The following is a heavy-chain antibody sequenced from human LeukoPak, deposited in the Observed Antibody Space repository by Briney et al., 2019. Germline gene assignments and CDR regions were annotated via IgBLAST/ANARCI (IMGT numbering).Heavy chain of an antibody. CDR1: GYSFPNYW. J-gene: IGHJ4*02. Sequence: GESLKISCKGSGYSFPNYWIGWVRPMPVKGLEWIGIVYPATSDTTYSPSFQGLVTISADKSSSTAYLQWSSLKASDTAIYYCARPKTLGGYNYEFEFWGQGTLVTVSS. D-gene: IGHD5-18*01. V-gene: IGHV5-51*01. CDR2: VYPATSDT. CDR3: ARPKTLGGYNYEFEF.